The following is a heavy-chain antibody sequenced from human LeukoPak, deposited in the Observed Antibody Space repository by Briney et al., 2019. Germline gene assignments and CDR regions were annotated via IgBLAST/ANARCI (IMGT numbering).Heavy chain of an antibody. V-gene: IGHV4-34*01. J-gene: IGHJ4*02. CDR2: INHSGST. Sequence: SETLSPTCAAYGGSFSGYYWSWIRQPPGKGLEWIGEINHSGSTNYNPSLKSRVTISVDTSKNQFSLKLSSVTAADTAVYYCARQPRTSGWYREIPYFDYWGQGTLVTVSS. D-gene: IGHD6-19*01. CDR3: ARQPRTSGWYREIPYFDY. CDR1: GGSFSGYY.